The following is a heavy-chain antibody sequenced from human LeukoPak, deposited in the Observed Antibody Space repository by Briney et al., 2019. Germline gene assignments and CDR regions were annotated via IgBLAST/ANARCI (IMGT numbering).Heavy chain of an antibody. CDR3: AKTRGYLDY. V-gene: IGHV3-30*02. J-gene: IGHJ4*02. CDR1: GFTFSSYG. Sequence: GGSLRLSCAASGFTFSSYGMHWVRQAPGKGLEWVAFILYDGSNKYYADSVKGRFTISRDNSKNTLYLQMNSLRAEDTAVYYCAKTRGYLDYWGQGTLVTVSS. CDR2: ILYDGSNK. D-gene: IGHD3-22*01.